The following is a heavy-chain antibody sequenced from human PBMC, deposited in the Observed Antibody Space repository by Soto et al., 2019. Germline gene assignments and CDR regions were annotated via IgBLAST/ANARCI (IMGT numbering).Heavy chain of an antibody. CDR1: GHTFTGHH. V-gene: IGHV1-2*02. J-gene: IGHJ4*02. Sequence: QVQMVPSGAEVKKPGASLKFSCKASGHTFTGHHMHWVRQAPGQGLEWMGLIELDIGDTKYAQKFPGRIPSTSGTATTTVYMDLNELSSDDTSVYYCGTEPSGTGGFDHWGEGDLVTV. CDR3: GTEPSGTGGFDH. D-gene: IGHD7-27*01. CDR2: IELDIGDT.